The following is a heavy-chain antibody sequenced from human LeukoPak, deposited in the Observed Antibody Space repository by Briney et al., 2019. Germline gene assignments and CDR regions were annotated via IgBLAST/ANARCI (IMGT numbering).Heavy chain of an antibody. V-gene: IGHV4-61*01. J-gene: IGHJ4*02. CDR1: GGSVSSVSYY. D-gene: IGHD6-19*01. Sequence: SETLSLTCTVSGGSVSSVSYYWTWIRQPPVKGLEWIGYIYYSGGTNYNPSLKSRLTISLDTSKNQLSLKVNSVTTADTAVYYCARAAVAGDFFDYWGQGTLVTVSS. CDR2: IYYSGGT. CDR3: ARAAVAGDFFDY.